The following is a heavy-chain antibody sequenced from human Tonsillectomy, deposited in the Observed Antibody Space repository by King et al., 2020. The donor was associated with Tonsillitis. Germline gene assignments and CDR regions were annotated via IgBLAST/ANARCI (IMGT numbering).Heavy chain of an antibody. V-gene: IGHV4-59*08. CDR1: GDSVGRYF. CDR3: SRHRPTYYYWNAQCNSFDP. D-gene: IGHD3-3*01. J-gene: IGHJ5*02. Sequence: VQLQESGPGLVKPSETLSLTCSVSGDSVGRYFWSWIRQSPGKGLEWIAYSHYTGSADYNPSLKSRVNILVETSKNQISLHLSSVTAADAAVYYCSRHRPTYYYWNAQCNSFDPWGPGTLVIVSS. CDR2: SHYTGSA.